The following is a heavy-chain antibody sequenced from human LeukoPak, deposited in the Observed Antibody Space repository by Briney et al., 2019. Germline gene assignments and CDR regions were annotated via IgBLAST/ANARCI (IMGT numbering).Heavy chain of an antibody. D-gene: IGHD1-26*01. CDR3: AKHSGSYSGGLPIDY. CDR1: GFTFSSYA. CDR2: ISGSGGST. V-gene: IGHV3-23*01. J-gene: IGHJ4*02. Sequence: GGSLRLSCAASGFTFSSYAMSWVRQAPGKGLECVTAISGSGGSTYYADSVKGRFTISRDNSKNTLYLQMNSLRAEDTAVYYCAKHSGSYSGGLPIDYWGQGTLVIVSS.